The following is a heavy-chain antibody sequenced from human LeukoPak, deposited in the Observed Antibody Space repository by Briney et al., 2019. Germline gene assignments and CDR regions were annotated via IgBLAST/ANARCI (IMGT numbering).Heavy chain of an antibody. Sequence: PSETLSLTCAVYGGSFSGYYWSWIRQPPGEGVGWIGYIYYSGSTNYNPSLQCRVTISVDTSKNQSSLKLSSVTAADTAVYYCARVTEGRWSYFDYWCQGTLVTVSS. V-gene: IGHV4-59*01. J-gene: IGHJ4*02. D-gene: IGHD2-15*01. CDR2: IYYSGST. CDR1: GGSFSGYY. CDR3: ARVTEGRWSYFDY.